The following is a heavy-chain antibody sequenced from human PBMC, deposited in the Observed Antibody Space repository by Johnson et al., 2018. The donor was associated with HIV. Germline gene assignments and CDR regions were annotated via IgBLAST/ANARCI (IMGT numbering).Heavy chain of an antibody. CDR1: GLTFSNYD. CDR2: ISYDGGST. J-gene: IGHJ3*02. Sequence: QVQLVESGGGAVQPGGSLRISCTASGLTFSNYDMHWVRQSPGRWLEEVAVISYDGGSTYYANSVKGRFTISRDNSRNTLYLQMGRLRFEDMAVYYCARDVASVYGSGDHAFDIWGQGTMVTVSS. V-gene: IGHV3-30*03. CDR3: ARDVASVYGSGDHAFDI. D-gene: IGHD3-10*01.